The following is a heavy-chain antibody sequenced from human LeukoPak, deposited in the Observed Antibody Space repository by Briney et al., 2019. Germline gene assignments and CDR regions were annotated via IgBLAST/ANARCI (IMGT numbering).Heavy chain of an antibody. D-gene: IGHD3-22*01. CDR1: GFTFSSYS. V-gene: IGHV3-21*01. J-gene: IGHJ3*02. Sequence: PGGSLRLSCAASGFTFSSYSMNWVRQAPGKGLEWVSSISSSSSYIYYADSVKGRFTISRDNAKNSLYLQMNSLRAEDTAVYYCARHGIHWYYDSSGYSDAFDIWGQGTMVTVSS. CDR2: ISSSSSYI. CDR3: ARHGIHWYYDSSGYSDAFDI.